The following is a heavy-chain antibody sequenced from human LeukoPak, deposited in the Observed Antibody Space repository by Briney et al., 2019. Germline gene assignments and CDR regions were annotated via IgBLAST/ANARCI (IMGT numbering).Heavy chain of an antibody. Sequence: GESLKISCKGSGYSFTSYWIGWVRQMPGKGLEWMGIIYPGDSHTTYSPSFQGQVTISADKSISTAYLQWSSLKASDTAMYYCARRERLGSGSLLLDPWGQGTLVTVSS. V-gene: IGHV5-51*01. J-gene: IGHJ5*02. CDR3: ARRERLGSGSLLLDP. D-gene: IGHD3-10*01. CDR2: IYPGDSHT. CDR1: GYSFTSYW.